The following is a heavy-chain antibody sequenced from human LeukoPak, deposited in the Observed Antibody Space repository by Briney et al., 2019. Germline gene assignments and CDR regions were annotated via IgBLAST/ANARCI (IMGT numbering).Heavy chain of an antibody. Sequence: SETLSLTCTVSGGSISSGGYYWSWIRQHPGKGLEWIGYIYYSGSTYYNPSLKSRVTISVDTSKNQFSLKLSSVTAADTAVYYCARDRPYYDFWSGRSYWYFDLWGRGTLVTVSS. CDR2: IYYSGST. J-gene: IGHJ2*01. D-gene: IGHD3-3*01. V-gene: IGHV4-31*03. CDR3: ARDRPYYDFWSGRSYWYFDL. CDR1: GGSISSGGYY.